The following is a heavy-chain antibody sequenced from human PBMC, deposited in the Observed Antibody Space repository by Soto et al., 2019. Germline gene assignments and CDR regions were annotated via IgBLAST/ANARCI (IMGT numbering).Heavy chain of an antibody. V-gene: IGHV3-33*01. D-gene: IGHD5-12*01. J-gene: IGHJ4*02. CDR2: IWYDGSNK. Sequence: QVQLVESGGGVVQPGRSLRLSCAASGFTFSSYGMHWVRQAPGEGLEWVAVIWYDGSNKYYADSVKGRFTISRDNSKNTLYLQMNSLGAEDTAVYYCARDSGYDNYFDYWGQGTLVIVSS. CDR1: GFTFSSYG. CDR3: ARDSGYDNYFDY.